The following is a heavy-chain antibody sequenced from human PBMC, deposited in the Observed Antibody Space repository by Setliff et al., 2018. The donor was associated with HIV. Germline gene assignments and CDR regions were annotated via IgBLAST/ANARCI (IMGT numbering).Heavy chain of an antibody. Sequence: SETLSLTCTVSGGSISSSSYYWGWIRQPPGKGLEWIGEINHRGSTTYNPSLRSRVTIAVYTSKNQFSLKLTSVTAADAAIYYCARQFPPYHSGAHYSDLWSQGTLVTVSS. D-gene: IGHD6-19*01. CDR2: INHRGST. CDR3: ARQFPPYHSGAHYSDL. V-gene: IGHV4-39*07. CDR1: GGSISSSSYY. J-gene: IGHJ5*02.